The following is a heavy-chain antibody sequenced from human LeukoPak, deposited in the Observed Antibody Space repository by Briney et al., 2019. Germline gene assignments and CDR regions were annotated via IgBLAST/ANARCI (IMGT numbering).Heavy chain of an antibody. Sequence: ASEKVSCKASGYTFTTYGISWVRQAPGHGLEWMGWISTFNGHTNYAQSRQDRVTMTTDTSTSPVYIELSSLISDDTAVYYCARVDTVNYYYYMDVWGKGTPVTVSS. V-gene: IGHV1-18*01. CDR2: ISTFNGHT. J-gene: IGHJ6*03. CDR3: ARVDTVNYYYYMDV. D-gene: IGHD5-18*01. CDR1: GYTFTTYG.